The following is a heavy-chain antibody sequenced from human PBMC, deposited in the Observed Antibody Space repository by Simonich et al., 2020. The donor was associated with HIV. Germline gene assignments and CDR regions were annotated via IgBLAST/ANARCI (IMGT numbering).Heavy chain of an antibody. CDR2: IKSKPDGGTT. Sequence: EVQLVESGGGLVKPGGSLRLSCAASGLSFSNAGMRGARQEPGKGLEWVGRIKSKPDGGTTDYAAPVKGRFTISRDDSKNTLYLQMNSLKTEDTAVYYCTTDGTSNYDFWNYWGQGTLVTVSS. V-gene: IGHV3-15*01. J-gene: IGHJ4*02. CDR1: GLSFSNAG. D-gene: IGHD3-3*01. CDR3: TTDGTSNYDFWNY.